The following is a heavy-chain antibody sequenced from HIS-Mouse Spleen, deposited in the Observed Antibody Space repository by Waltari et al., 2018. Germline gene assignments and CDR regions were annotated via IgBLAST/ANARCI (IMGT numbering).Heavy chain of an antibody. CDR2: IDWDEDT. J-gene: IGHJ4*02. V-gene: IGHV2-70*15. CDR1: GFSLSTSGMC. D-gene: IGHD6-19*01. CDR3: ARIAEGYSSGWYAFDY. Sequence: QVTLRESGPALVKPTQTLTLTCTFSGFSLSTSGMCVSWIRQPPGKALEWLARIDWDEDTYYSTSLRTRFTISKDTSKNQVVLTMTNMDPVDTATYYCARIAEGYSSGWYAFDYWGQGTLVTVSS.